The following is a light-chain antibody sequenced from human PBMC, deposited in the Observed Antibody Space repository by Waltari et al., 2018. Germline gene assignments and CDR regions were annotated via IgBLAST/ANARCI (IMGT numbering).Light chain of an antibody. Sequence: DIQLTQSPSSLSASVGDRDTITCRASQSISSYLNWYQQKPGKDPKLLSYAGSSLQSGVPSRFSGSGSGTDFTLTISSLQPEDFATCYCQQSYSTPPVTFGPGTKVDIK. J-gene: IGKJ3*01. CDR2: AGS. CDR1: QSISSY. CDR3: QQSYSTPPVT. V-gene: IGKV1-39*01.